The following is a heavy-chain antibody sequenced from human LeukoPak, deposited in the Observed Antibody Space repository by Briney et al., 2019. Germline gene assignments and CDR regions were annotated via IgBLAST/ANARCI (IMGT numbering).Heavy chain of an antibody. Sequence: PGGSLRLSCAASGFTFSSYGMHWVRQAPGKGLEWVAVIWYDGSNKYYADSVKGRFTISRDNSKNTLYLQMNSLRAEDTAVYYCARDRQQLVRRGDYYGMDVWGQGTTVTVSS. CDR3: ARDRQQLVRRGDYYGMDV. CDR2: IWYDGSNK. CDR1: GFTFSSYG. J-gene: IGHJ6*02. D-gene: IGHD6-13*01. V-gene: IGHV3-33*01.